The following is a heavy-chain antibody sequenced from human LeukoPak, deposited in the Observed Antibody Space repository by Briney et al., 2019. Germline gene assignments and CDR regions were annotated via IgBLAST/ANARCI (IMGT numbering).Heavy chain of an antibody. J-gene: IGHJ4*02. CDR1: GGSISSYY. Sequence: SETLSLTCTVSGGSISSYYWSWIRQPPGKGLEWIGYIYYTGSTNYNPSLRSRVTISVDTSKNQFSLKLSSVTAADTAVYYCAKANTTVITTDYWGQGTLVTVSS. CDR2: IYYTGST. CDR3: AKANTTVITTDY. D-gene: IGHD4-23*01. V-gene: IGHV4-59*01.